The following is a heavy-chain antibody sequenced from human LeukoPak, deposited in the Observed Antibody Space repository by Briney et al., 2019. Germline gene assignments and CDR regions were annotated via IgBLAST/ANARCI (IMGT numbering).Heavy chain of an antibody. CDR3: ATGQPISGSYLDPTFDY. CDR2: IIPILGIA. CDR1: GGTFSSYA. J-gene: IGHJ4*02. Sequence: GASVKVSCKASGGTFSSYAISWVRQAPGQGLEWMGRIIPILGIANYAQKFQGRVTITADKSTSTAYMELSSLRSEDTAVYYCATGQPISGSYLDPTFDYWGQGTLVTVSS. D-gene: IGHD1-26*01. V-gene: IGHV1-69*04.